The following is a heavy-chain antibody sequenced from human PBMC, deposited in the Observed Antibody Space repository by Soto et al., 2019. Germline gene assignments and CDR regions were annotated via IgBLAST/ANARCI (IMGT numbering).Heavy chain of an antibody. J-gene: IGHJ4*02. D-gene: IGHD5-12*01. V-gene: IGHV4-30-2*01. CDR2: IYHSGST. Sequence: QLQLQESGSGLVKPSQTLSLTCAVSGGSISSGGYSWSWIRQPPGKGLEWIGYIYHSGSTYYNPSLKSRVTISVDRSKNQFSLKLSSVTAADTAVYYCARGKGIVAMDYWGQGTLVTVSS. CDR3: ARGKGIVAMDY. CDR1: GGSISSGGYS.